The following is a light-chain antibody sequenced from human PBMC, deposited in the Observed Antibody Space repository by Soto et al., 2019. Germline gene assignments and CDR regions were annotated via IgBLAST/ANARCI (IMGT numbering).Light chain of an antibody. Sequence: EIVLTQTPLSLSVTPGQSASISCKSSQSLLHSDGKTYLYWYLQRPGQPPQLLMYEVSNRFSGVPEGFSGSGSGTDFTLEISRVEAEDVGLYSCLQTKQLPLTFGHGTKVEVK. J-gene: IGKJ1*01. CDR3: LQTKQLPLT. V-gene: IGKV2D-29*01. CDR1: QSLLHSDGKTY. CDR2: EVS.